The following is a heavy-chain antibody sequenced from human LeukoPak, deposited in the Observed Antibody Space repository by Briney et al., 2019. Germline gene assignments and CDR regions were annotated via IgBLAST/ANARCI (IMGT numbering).Heavy chain of an antibody. V-gene: IGHV3-11*01. J-gene: IGHJ3*02. CDR1: GFTFSDYY. D-gene: IGHD3-3*01. CDR3: ARVGYYDFWSGYQDDDAFDI. Sequence: GGSLRLSCAASGFTFSDYYMSWIRQAPGKGLEWVSYISSSGSTIYYADSVKGRFTISRDNAKNSLYLQMNSLGAEDTAVYYCARVGYYDFWSGYQDDDAFDIWGQGTMVTVSS. CDR2: ISSSGSTI.